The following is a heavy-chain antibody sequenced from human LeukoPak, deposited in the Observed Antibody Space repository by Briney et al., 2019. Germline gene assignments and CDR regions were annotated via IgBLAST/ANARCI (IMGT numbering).Heavy chain of an antibody. V-gene: IGHV3-74*01. CDR3: ARGPSTMVRGPPDY. D-gene: IGHD3-10*01. Sequence: GGSLRLSCAASGFTFSSYWMHWVRQAPGKGLVWVSRINSDGSSTSYADSVKGRFTISRDNAKNTLYLQMNSLRAEDTAVYYCARGPSTMVRGPPDYWGQGTLVTVSS. CDR2: INSDGSST. J-gene: IGHJ4*02. CDR1: GFTFSSYW.